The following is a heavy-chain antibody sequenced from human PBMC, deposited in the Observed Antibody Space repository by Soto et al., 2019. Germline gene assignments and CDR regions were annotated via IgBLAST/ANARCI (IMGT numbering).Heavy chain of an antibody. CDR2: IYSGGST. CDR1: GFTVSSNY. D-gene: IGHD6-19*01. CDR3: ARDLGSSSGWSPESYYYYYGMDV. J-gene: IGHJ6*02. V-gene: IGHV3-53*01. Sequence: GGSLRLSCAASGFTVSSNYMSGVRQAPGKGLEWVSVIYSGGSTYYADSVKGRFTISRDNSKNTLYLQMNSLRAEDTAVYYCARDLGSSSGWSPESYYYYYGMDVWGQGTTVTVSS.